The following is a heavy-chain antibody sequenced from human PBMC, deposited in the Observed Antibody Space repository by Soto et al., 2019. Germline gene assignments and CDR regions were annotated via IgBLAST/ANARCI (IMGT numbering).Heavy chain of an antibody. Sequence: SVKVSCKASGGTFSSYAISWVRQAPGQGLEWMGGIIPIFGTANYAQKFQGRVTITADESTSAAYMELSSLRSEDTAVYYCATQYMVRGVFDYWGQGTLVTVSS. CDR3: ATQYMVRGVFDY. D-gene: IGHD3-10*01. J-gene: IGHJ4*02. V-gene: IGHV1-69*13. CDR1: GGTFSSYA. CDR2: IIPIFGTA.